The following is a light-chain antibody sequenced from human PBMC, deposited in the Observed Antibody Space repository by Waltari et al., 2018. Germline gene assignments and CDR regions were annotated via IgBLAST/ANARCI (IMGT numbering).Light chain of an antibody. V-gene: IGKV1-39*01. Sequence: DIQMTQSPSSLSASVGDRVTITCRASQSISGYLNWYQQKPGKAPQVLIYATSSLQSWVPSRFSGSGSGTDFTLTISSLQPEDFATYYCQQSYRTPPLTFGGGTKVEIK. CDR3: QQSYRTPPLT. CDR1: QSISGY. J-gene: IGKJ4*01. CDR2: ATS.